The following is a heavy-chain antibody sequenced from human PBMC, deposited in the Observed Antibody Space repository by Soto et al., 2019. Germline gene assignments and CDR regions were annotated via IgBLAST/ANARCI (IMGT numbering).Heavy chain of an antibody. CDR2: INHSGST. J-gene: IGHJ6*02. Sequence: SETLSLTCAVYGGSFRGYYWSWIRQPPGKGLEWIGEINHSGSTNYNPSLKSRVTISVDTSKNQFSLKLSSVTAADTAVYYCASGLITGNYIYYYYGMDVWGQGTTVTV. CDR3: ASGLITGNYIYYYYGMDV. V-gene: IGHV4-34*01. D-gene: IGHD1-20*01. CDR1: GGSFRGYY.